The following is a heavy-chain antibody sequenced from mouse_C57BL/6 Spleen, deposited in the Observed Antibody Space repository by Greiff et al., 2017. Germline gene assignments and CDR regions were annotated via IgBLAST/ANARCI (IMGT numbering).Heavy chain of an antibody. CDR2: ISSGGDYI. V-gene: IGHV5-9-1*02. CDR1: GFTFSSYA. Sequence: EVMLVESGEGLVKPGGSLKLSCAASGFTFSSYAMSWVRQTPEQRLEWVAYISSGGDYIYYADTLKGRFTISRDNARNTLYLQMSRLKSEDTAMYYCTRDHDGYYVNYDAMDYWGQGTSVTVSS. J-gene: IGHJ4*01. CDR3: TRDHDGYYVNYDAMDY. D-gene: IGHD2-3*01.